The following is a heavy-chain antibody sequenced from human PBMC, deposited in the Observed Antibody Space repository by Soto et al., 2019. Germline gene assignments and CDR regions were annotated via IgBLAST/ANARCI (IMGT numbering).Heavy chain of an antibody. J-gene: IGHJ4*02. CDR2: INAGNGNT. D-gene: IGHD4-17*01. Sequence: ASVKVSCKASGYTCTSYAMHWVRQAPGQRLEWMGWINAGNGNTKYSQKFQGRVTITRDTSASTAYMELSSLRSEDTAVYYCARDSHDYGDYAFDYWGQGTLVTVSS. V-gene: IGHV1-3*01. CDR3: ARDSHDYGDYAFDY. CDR1: GYTCTSYA.